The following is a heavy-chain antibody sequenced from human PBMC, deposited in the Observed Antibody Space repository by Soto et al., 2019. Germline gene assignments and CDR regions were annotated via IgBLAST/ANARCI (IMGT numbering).Heavy chain of an antibody. CDR3: AREDRWNYPPDDAFDI. D-gene: IGHD1-7*01. CDR2: TYYRSKWYN. CDR1: GDSVSSNSAA. Sequence: PSQTLSLTCAISGDSVSSNSAAWNWIRQSPSRGLEWLGRTYYRSKWYNDYAVSVKSRITINPDTSKNQFSLQLNSVTPEDTAVYYCAREDRWNYPPDDAFDIWGQGTMVTVSS. J-gene: IGHJ3*02. V-gene: IGHV6-1*01.